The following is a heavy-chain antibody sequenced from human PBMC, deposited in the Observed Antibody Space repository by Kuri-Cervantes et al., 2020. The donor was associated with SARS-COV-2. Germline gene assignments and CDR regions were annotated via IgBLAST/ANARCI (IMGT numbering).Heavy chain of an antibody. CDR1: GFTFSSYS. CDR3: ARGGVGATQDCSFDY. J-gene: IGHJ4*02. V-gene: IGHV3-21*01. CDR2: ISSSSSYI. Sequence: GESLKISCAASGFTFSSYSMNWVRQAPGKGLEWVSSISSSSSYIYYADSVKGRFTISRDNAKNSLYLQMNSLRAEDTAVYYCARGGVGATQDCSFDYWGQGALVTVSS. D-gene: IGHD1-26*01.